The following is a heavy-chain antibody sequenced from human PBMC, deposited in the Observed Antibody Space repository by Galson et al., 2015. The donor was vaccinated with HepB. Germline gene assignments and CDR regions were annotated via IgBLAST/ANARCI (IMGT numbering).Heavy chain of an antibody. CDR1: GYTFTSYD. J-gene: IGHJ6*02. D-gene: IGHD3-3*01. V-gene: IGHV1-8*01. Sequence: SVKVSCKASGYTFTSYDINWVRQATGQGLEWMGWMNPNSGNTGYAQKFQGRVTMTRNTSISTAYMELSSLRSEDTAVYYCARGRAATIFGVTYYYYYGMDVWGQGTTVTVSS. CDR3: ARGRAATIFGVTYYYYYGMDV. CDR2: MNPNSGNT.